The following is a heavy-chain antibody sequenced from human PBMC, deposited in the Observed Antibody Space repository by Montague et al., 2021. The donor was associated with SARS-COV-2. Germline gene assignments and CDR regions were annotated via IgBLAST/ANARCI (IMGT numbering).Heavy chain of an antibody. V-gene: IGHV3-7*03. CDR2: IKKDGREK. J-gene: IGHJ4*02. CDR3: AREISGGDFDC. D-gene: IGHD3-10*01. Sequence: SLRLSCAASGFTFSNYWMSWVRQAPGKGPEWVANIKKDGREKYYLDSVKDRFTISRDNAKNALFLQVNSLRVEDTAVYYCAREISGGDFDCWGQGTLVTVSS. CDR1: GFTFSNYW.